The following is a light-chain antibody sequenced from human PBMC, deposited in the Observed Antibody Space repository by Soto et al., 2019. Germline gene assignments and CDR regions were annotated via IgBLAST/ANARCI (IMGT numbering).Light chain of an antibody. CDR1: QGVSSF. CDR2: AVS. V-gene: IGKV1-9*01. J-gene: IGKJ5*01. Sequence: IQLTQSPSSLSASVGDRVTITCRASQGVSSFLAWYQQKPGKAPDLLIYAVSTLRSGVPSRSSGGGSGTDFTLTISSLQPEDFATYFCQQLNTYPITFGQGTRLEIK. CDR3: QQLNTYPIT.